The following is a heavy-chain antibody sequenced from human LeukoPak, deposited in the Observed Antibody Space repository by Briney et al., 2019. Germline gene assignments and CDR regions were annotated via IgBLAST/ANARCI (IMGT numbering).Heavy chain of an antibody. D-gene: IGHD6-13*01. CDR3: ASSSSHGFDP. V-gene: IGHV1-69*05. CDR2: IIPIFGTA. J-gene: IGHJ5*02. Sequence: ASVKVSCKASGGTFSSYAISWVRQAPGQGLEWMGGIIPIFGTANYAQKFQGRVTITTDESTSTAYMELSSLRSEDTAVYYCASSSSHGFDPWGQGTLVTVSS. CDR1: GGTFSSYA.